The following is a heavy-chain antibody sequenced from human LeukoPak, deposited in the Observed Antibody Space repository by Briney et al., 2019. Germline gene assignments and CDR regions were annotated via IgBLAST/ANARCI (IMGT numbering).Heavy chain of an antibody. D-gene: IGHD2-15*01. CDR3: ASCFDAFDI. CDR1: GGSISSSSYY. J-gene: IGHJ3*02. V-gene: IGHV4-39*01. Sequence: SETLSLTCTVSGGSISSSSYYWGWIRQPPGKGLGWIGSIYYSGRTYYNPPLKSRVTISVHTSKNQLSLKLSSVTAADTAVYYCASCFDAFDIWGQGTMVTVSS. CDR2: IYYSGRT.